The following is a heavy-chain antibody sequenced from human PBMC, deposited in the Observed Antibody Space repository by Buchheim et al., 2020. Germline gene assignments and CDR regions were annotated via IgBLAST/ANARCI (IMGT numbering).Heavy chain of an antibody. CDR2: ISGSGSTT. CDR1: GFTFSNYG. CDR3: AKVNYDFWSGIPSATTLFDY. V-gene: IGHV3-23*01. Sequence: EVQLLESGGGLVQLGGSLRLSCAASGFTFSNYGMSWVRRAPGKGLEWVSAISGSGSTTYYADSVKGRFTISRDNSKNTLYLQMSSLRAEDTAVFYCAKVNYDFWSGIPSATTLFDYWGQGTL. J-gene: IGHJ4*02. D-gene: IGHD3-3*01.